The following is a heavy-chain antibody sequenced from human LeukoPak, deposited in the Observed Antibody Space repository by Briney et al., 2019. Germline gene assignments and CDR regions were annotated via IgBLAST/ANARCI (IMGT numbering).Heavy chain of an antibody. Sequence: PSETLSLTCGVYGGSFSGYYWSWIRQPPGKGLEWIGETNHSGSTNYNPSLKSRVTISVDTSKNQFSLKLSSVTAADTAVYYCARNTAMVSYFDYWGQGTLVTVSS. CDR3: ARNTAMVSYFDY. CDR1: GGSFSGYY. CDR2: TNHSGST. J-gene: IGHJ4*02. D-gene: IGHD5-18*01. V-gene: IGHV4-34*01.